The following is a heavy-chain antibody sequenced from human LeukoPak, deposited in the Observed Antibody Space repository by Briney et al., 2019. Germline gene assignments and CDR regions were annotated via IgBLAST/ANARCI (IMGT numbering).Heavy chain of an antibody. J-gene: IGHJ4*02. V-gene: IGHV3-23*01. Sequence: GGSLRLSCAACGFTFSSYAMSWVRQAPGKGLEWVSAITGSGDRIYYADSVKGRFTISRDNSKNTLYLQMNTLRAEDRAVYYCAKENPVGGTNYFDYWGQGTLVTVAS. CDR1: GFTFSSYA. CDR3: AKENPVGGTNYFDY. CDR2: ITGSGDRI. D-gene: IGHD1-26*01.